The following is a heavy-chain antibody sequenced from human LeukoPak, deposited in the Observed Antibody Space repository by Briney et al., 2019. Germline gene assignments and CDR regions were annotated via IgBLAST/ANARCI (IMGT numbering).Heavy chain of an antibody. J-gene: IGHJ4*02. V-gene: IGHV3-30*04. CDR1: GFTFSSYA. Sequence: PGGSLRLSCAASGFTFSSYAMHWVRQAPGKGLEWVAVVSYDGSNKYYADSVKGRFTISRDNSKNTLYLQMNSLRAEDTAVYYCARAPYGGNSGSDFDYWGQGTLVTVSS. CDR3: ARAPYGGNSGSDFDY. CDR2: VSYDGSNK. D-gene: IGHD4-23*01.